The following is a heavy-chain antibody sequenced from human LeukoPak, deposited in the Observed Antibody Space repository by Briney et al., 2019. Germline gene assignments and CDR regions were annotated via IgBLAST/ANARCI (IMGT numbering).Heavy chain of an antibody. CDR2: ITAGGNR. V-gene: IGHV3-23*01. Sequence: HPGGSLRLSCGASGFTFSKYAMTWVRQAPGKGLEWVSAITAGGNRYYVDSVKGRFTISRDNSKDTLYLQMSSVRVDDTAVYYCARDRGRYYDSRGFYWGYYFDSWGQGILVTVST. CDR3: ARDRGRYYDSRGFYWGYYFDS. D-gene: IGHD3-22*01. J-gene: IGHJ4*02. CDR1: GFTFSKYA.